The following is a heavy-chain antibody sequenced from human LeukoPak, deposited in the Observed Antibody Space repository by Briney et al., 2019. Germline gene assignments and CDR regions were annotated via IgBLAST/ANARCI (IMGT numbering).Heavy chain of an antibody. CDR3: ATESPFTLGQAYYFDY. J-gene: IGHJ4*02. Sequence: GGSLRLSCAASGFTFSSYAMHWVRQAPGKGLEWVAVISYDGSNKYYADSVKGRFTISRDNSKNTLYLQMNSLRAEDTAVYYCATESPFTLGQAYYFDYWGRGTLVTVSS. CDR2: ISYDGSNK. V-gene: IGHV3-30-3*01. CDR1: GFTFSSYA.